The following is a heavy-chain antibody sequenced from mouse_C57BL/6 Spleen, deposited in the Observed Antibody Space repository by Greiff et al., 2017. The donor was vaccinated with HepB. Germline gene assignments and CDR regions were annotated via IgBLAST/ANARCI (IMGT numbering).Heavy chain of an antibody. J-gene: IGHJ4*01. D-gene: IGHD2-1*01. Sequence: QVQLKESGPGLVQPSQSLSITCTVSGFSLTSYGVHWVRQSPGKGLEWLGVIWSGGSTDYNAAFISRLSISKDNSKSQVFFKMNSLQADDTAIYYCARRLTLYYGNYAGDAMDYWGQGTSVTVSS. CDR1: GFSLTSYG. V-gene: IGHV2-2*01. CDR2: IWSGGST. CDR3: ARRLTLYYGNYAGDAMDY.